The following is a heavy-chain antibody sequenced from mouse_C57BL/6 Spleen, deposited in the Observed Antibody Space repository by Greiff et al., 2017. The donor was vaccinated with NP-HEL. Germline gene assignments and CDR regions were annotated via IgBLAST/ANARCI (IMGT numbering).Heavy chain of an antibody. CDR3: ARHGDGYYDKVWFAY. D-gene: IGHD2-3*01. CDR2: ISGGGGNT. CDR1: GFTFSSYT. J-gene: IGHJ3*01. Sequence: EVKLVESGGGLVKPGGSLKLSCAASGFTFSSYTMSWVRQTPEKRLEWVATISGGGGNTYYPDSVKGRFTISRDNAKNTLYLQMSSLRSEDTAVYYCARHGDGYYDKVWFAYWGQGTLVTVSA. V-gene: IGHV5-9*04.